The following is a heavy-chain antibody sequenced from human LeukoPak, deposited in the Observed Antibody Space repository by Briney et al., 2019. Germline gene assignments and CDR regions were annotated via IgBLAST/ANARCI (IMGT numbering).Heavy chain of an antibody. D-gene: IGHD3/OR15-3a*01. CDR1: GFTFGKYW. V-gene: IGHV3-7*03. CDR2: IKLDGSEK. Sequence: GGSLRLSCVASGFTFGKYWMSWVRQAPGKGLEWVANIKLDGSEKNYVDSVKGRFTISRDNTRNSLYLQMNSLRAEDTAVFYCARDQYDTWSRRGNFDSWGQGTLVIVSS. CDR3: ARDQYDTWSRRGNFDS. J-gene: IGHJ4*02.